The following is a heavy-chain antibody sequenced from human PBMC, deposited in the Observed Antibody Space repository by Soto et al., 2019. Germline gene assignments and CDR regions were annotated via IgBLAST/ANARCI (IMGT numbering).Heavy chain of an antibody. Sequence: GGSLRLSCAASGFTVSSNYMSWVRQAPVKGLEWVSVIYSGGSTYYADSVKGRFTISRDNSKNTLYLQMNSLRAEDTAVYYCASDVYSSSSLDYWGQGTLVTVSS. CDR2: IYSGGST. CDR1: GFTVSSNY. J-gene: IGHJ4*02. V-gene: IGHV3-66*01. D-gene: IGHD6-6*01. CDR3: ASDVYSSSSLDY.